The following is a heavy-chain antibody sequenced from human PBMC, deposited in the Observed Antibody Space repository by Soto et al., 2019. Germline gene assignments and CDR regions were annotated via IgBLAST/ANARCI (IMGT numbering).Heavy chain of an antibody. CDR1: GGSFSGYY. J-gene: IGHJ4*02. V-gene: IGHV4-34*01. CDR2: INHSGST. Sequence: NPSETLSLTCAVYGGSFSGYYWSWIRQPPGKGLEWIGEINHSGSTNYNPSLKSRVTISVDTSKNQFSLKLSSVTAADTAVYYCARGYDYVWGSYRCDYWGQGTLVTVSS. CDR3: ARGYDYVWGSYRCDY. D-gene: IGHD3-16*02.